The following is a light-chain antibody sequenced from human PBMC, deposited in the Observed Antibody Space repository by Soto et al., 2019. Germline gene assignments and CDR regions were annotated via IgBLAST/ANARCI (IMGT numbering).Light chain of an antibody. CDR1: SSNIGSNY. Sequence: QSVLTQPPSASGTPGQRVTISCSGSSSNIGSNYVYWYQHLTGTAPKLLIYRNNQRPSGVPDRFSGSKSGTSASLAISGLRSEDEADYYCATWDDSLSNYVFGTGTKLPS. V-gene: IGLV1-47*01. CDR2: RNN. CDR3: ATWDDSLSNYV. J-gene: IGLJ1*01.